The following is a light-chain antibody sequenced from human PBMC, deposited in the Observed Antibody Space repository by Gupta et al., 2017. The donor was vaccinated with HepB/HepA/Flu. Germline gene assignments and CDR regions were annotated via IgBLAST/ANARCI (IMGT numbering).Light chain of an antibody. V-gene: IGLV2-14*03. CDR2: DVT. CDR1: SADVGGYNY. CDR3: DSYTFSSTLV. J-gene: IGLJ2*01. Sequence: SAMHQPASLSGPPNQSITISCTGTSADVGGYNYVSWYQQHPGKVPKLMLYDVTTRPSGFSNRFSGSKSGNTASLTISGLQADDEADYYCDSYTFSSTLVFGGGTNLTVL.